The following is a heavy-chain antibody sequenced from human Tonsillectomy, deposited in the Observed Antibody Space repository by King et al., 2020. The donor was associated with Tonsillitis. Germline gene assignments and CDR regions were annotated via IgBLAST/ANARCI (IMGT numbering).Heavy chain of an antibody. V-gene: IGHV3-23*04. J-gene: IGHJ6*03. CDR2: ISGAGVFK. Sequence: VQLVESGGGLVQPGGSLRLSCAASGFTFSNYAMTWVRQAPGKGLEWVSSISGAGVFKYFGDSVKGRFTISRDNSQNTLYLQMNNLRAGDTAVYYCAKATGEFGQYYYMDVWGKGTTVTVS. CDR1: GFTFSNYA. D-gene: IGHD3-10*01. CDR3: AKATGEFGQYYYMDV.